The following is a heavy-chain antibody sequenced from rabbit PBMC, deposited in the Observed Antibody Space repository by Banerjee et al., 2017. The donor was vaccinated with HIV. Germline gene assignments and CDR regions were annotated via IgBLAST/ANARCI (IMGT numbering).Heavy chain of an antibody. CDR2: IYTSSGST. D-gene: IGHD6-1*01. CDR3: AREGYYTVAYAGDVYAHGMDL. J-gene: IGHJ6*01. V-gene: IGHV1S43*01. CDR1: GFSLSNNNV. Sequence: QSLQESGGDLVKPGASLTLTCTASGFSLSNNNVMCWVRQAPGKGLELIACIYTSSGSTWYASWVNGRFTISRSTSLNTVTLQMTSLTAADTATYFCAREGYYTVAYAGDVYAHGMDLWGPGTLVTVS.